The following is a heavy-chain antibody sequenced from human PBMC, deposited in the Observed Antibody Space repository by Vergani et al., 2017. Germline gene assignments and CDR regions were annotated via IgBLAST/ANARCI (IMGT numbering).Heavy chain of an antibody. V-gene: IGHV1-69*17. CDR2: IIPIFGIA. J-gene: IGHJ4*02. CDR1: GGTVSSYA. Sequence: QVQLVQSGAEVKKPGSSVKVSCKASGGTVSSYAISWVRQAPGQGLEWMGGIIPIFGIANYAKKFQGRVTITADKSTSTAYMELSSLRSEDTAVYYCARVPELEVGAAPYYFDYWGQGTLVTVSS. CDR3: ARVPELEVGAAPYYFDY. D-gene: IGHD6-6*01.